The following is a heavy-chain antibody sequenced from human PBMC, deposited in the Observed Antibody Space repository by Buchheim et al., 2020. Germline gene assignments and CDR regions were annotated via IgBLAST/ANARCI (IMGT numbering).Heavy chain of an antibody. CDR1: GFTFSSYG. D-gene: IGHD3-10*01. V-gene: IGHV3-30*18. CDR2: ISYDGSNK. J-gene: IGHJ6*02. CDR3: AKDRGVAGIDGMDV. Sequence: QVQLVESGGGVVQPGRSLRLSCAASGFTFSSYGMHWVRQAPGKGLEWVAVISYDGSNKYYADSVQGRFTISRDNSKNTLYLQMNSLRAEDTAVYYCAKDRGVAGIDGMDVWGQGTT.